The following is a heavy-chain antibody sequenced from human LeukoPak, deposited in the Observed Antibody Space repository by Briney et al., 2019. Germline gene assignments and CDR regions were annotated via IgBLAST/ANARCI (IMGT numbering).Heavy chain of an antibody. J-gene: IGHJ3*02. CDR3: ARETNGGTYYNAFDI. Sequence: GGSLRLSCVVSGFTFSSYAMNWVRQAPGKGLEWVSYITSSGITIYYADSVKGRFTISRDNAKNSLYLQMNSLRAEDTAVYYCARETNGGTYYNAFDIWGQGTMVTVSS. D-gene: IGHD1-26*01. CDR1: GFTFSSYA. V-gene: IGHV3-48*03. CDR2: ITSSGITI.